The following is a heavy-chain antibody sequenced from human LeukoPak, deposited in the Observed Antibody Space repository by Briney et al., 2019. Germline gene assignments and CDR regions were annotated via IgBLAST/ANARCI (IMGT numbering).Heavy chain of an antibody. D-gene: IGHD6-19*01. Sequence: PGGSLRLSCAASGFTFSSYAMSWVRRAPGKGLEWVSAISGSGGSTYYADSVKGRFTISRDNSKNTLYLQMNSLRAEDTAVYYCARTIAVAGRPLFDYWGQGTLVTVSS. V-gene: IGHV3-23*01. J-gene: IGHJ4*02. CDR3: ARTIAVAGRPLFDY. CDR2: ISGSGGST. CDR1: GFTFSSYA.